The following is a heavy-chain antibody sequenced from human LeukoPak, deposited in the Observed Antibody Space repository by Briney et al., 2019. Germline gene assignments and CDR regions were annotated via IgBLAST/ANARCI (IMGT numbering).Heavy chain of an antibody. J-gene: IGHJ4*02. V-gene: IGHV4-30-4*01. CDR1: GGSISSGDYY. D-gene: IGHD3-22*01. CDR3: AREGKNYYDSSGYYPDY. CDR2: IYYSGST. Sequence: SQTLSLTRTVPGGSISSGDYYWSWIRQPPGKGLEWIGYIYYSGSTYYNPSLKSRVTISVDTSKNQFSLKLSSVTAADTAVYYCAREGKNYYDSSGYYPDYWGQGTLVTVSS.